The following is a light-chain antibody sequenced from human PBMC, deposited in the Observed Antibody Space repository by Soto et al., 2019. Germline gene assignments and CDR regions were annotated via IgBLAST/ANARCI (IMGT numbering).Light chain of an antibody. V-gene: IGKV3-20*01. CDR2: GAS. Sequence: EVVLTQSPGTLSLSPGERATLSSRASQSVGSTYLAWYQQKPGQAPRLLIYGASSRASGIPDRFTGSGSGTRFTLTISSLEPDDFALYSCKQYGDWSLTFGQRTPVEVK. J-gene: IGKJ1*01. CDR3: KQYGDWSLT. CDR1: QSVGSTY.